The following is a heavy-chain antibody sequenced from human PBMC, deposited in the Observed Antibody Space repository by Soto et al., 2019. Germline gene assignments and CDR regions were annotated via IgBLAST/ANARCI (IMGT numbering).Heavy chain of an antibody. D-gene: IGHD2-2*01. CDR1: SGSISSSNW. J-gene: IGHJ5*02. V-gene: IGHV4-4*02. CDR3: ARVWDIVVVPAAPPHNWFDP. CDR2: IYYSGST. Sequence: SETLSLTCAVSSGSISSSNWWSWVRQPPGKGLEWIGYIYYSGSTNYNPSLKSRVTISVDTSKNQFSLKLSSVTAADTAVYYCARVWDIVVVPAAPPHNWFDPWGQGTLVTVSS.